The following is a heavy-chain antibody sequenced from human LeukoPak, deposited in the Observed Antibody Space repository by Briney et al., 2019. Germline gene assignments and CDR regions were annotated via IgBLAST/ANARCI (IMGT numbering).Heavy chain of an antibody. Sequence: GGSLRLSCAASGFTFSSYGIHWVRQAPGKGPEWVAVISYDGSNKYYVDSVKGRFTISRDNSKNTLYLQMNSLRAEDTAVYYCAKSASSYCSSTSCLKYYFDYWGQGTLVTVSS. D-gene: IGHD2-2*01. J-gene: IGHJ4*02. CDR3: AKSASSYCSSTSCLKYYFDY. V-gene: IGHV3-30*18. CDR1: GFTFSSYG. CDR2: ISYDGSNK.